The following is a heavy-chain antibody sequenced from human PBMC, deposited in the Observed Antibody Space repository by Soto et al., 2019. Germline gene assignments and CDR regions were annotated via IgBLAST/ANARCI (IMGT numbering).Heavy chain of an antibody. CDR2: ISWNSGSL. V-gene: IGHV3-9*01. J-gene: IGHJ4*02. CDR1: GFRFDDYA. D-gene: IGHD3-22*01. CDR3: VKDNGGYYDSSGNFEY. Sequence: QPGGSLRLSCAASGFRFDDYAMHWVRQVPGKGLEWVSGISWNSGSLGYGDSVKGRFTISRDNAKNSLYLQMNGLRPEDTAFYYCVKDNGGYYDSSGNFEYWGQGTLATVSS.